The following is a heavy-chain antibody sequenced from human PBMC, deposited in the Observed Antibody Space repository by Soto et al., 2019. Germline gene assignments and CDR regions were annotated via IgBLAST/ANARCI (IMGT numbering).Heavy chain of an antibody. Sequence: ASVKVSCKASGYTFTSYAMHWVRQAPGQRLEWMGWINAGNGNTKYSQKFQGRVTITRDTSASTAYMELSSLRSEDTAVYYCARPRDYYGSGSYYPPAFDIWGQGTMVTV. D-gene: IGHD3-10*01. J-gene: IGHJ3*02. V-gene: IGHV1-3*01. CDR2: INAGNGNT. CDR1: GYTFTSYA. CDR3: ARPRDYYGSGSYYPPAFDI.